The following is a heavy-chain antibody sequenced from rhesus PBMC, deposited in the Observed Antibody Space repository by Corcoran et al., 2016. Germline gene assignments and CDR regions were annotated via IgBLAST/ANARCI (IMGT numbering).Heavy chain of an antibody. J-gene: IGHJ4*01. D-gene: IGHD6-25*01. V-gene: IGHV4-99*01. CDR2: ISGSSGST. Sequence: QVQLQESGPGLVKPSETLSLTCAVSGYSISSGYYWGWIRQPPGKGLEYIGYISGSSGSTYYNPSLKSRVPISKDTSKNQFSLKLSSVTAADTAVYYCARRAAAARFDYWGQGVLVTVSS. CDR1: GYSISSGYY. CDR3: ARRAAAARFDY.